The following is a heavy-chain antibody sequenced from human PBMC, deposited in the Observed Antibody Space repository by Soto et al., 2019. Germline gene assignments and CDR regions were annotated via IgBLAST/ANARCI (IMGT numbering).Heavy chain of an antibody. Sequence: EVQLVESGGGLVQPGGSLKLSCAASGFTFSGSAMHWVRQASGKGLEWVGRIRSKANSYATAYAASVKGRFTISRDDSKNTAYLQMNSLKTDDTAVYCCTRSGLVTTVNPPVYGMDVWGQGTTVTVSS. V-gene: IGHV3-73*02. CDR1: GFTFSGSA. D-gene: IGHD4-17*01. J-gene: IGHJ6*02. CDR3: TRSGLVTTVNPPVYGMDV. CDR2: IRSKANSYAT.